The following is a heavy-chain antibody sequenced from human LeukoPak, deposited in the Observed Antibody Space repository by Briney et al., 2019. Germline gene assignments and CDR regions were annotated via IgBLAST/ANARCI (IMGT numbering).Heavy chain of an antibody. Sequence: SETLSLTCTVSGGSISSDHWNWIRQPPGKGLEWSGCIYYSGRTYYNPSLKSRVTISVDMSKSQFSQRLTSVTAADTAVYYCARKNDFDIWGQGTLVTVSS. CDR1: GGSISSDH. J-gene: IGHJ3*02. V-gene: IGHV4-59*01. D-gene: IGHD1-1*01. CDR2: IYYSGRT. CDR3: ARKNDFDI.